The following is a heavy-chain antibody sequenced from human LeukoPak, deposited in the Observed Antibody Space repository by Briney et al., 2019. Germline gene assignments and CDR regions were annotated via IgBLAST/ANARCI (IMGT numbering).Heavy chain of an antibody. CDR3: ARDAGGNYVGYNYYMDV. J-gene: IGHJ6*03. CDR1: GFTVSDYS. D-gene: IGHD4-23*01. CDR2: ISGSGSYT. V-gene: IGHV3-23*01. Sequence: PGGSLRLSCAASGFTVSDYSMSWVRQAPGKGLEWVSAISGSGSYTDYADSVKGRFTISRDNSKNTLYMQMNSLRAEDTAVYYCARDAGGNYVGYNYYMDVWGKGTTVTISS.